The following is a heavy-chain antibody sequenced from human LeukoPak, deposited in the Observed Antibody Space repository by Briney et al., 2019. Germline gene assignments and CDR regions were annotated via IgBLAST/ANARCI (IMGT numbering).Heavy chain of an antibody. D-gene: IGHD3-9*01. V-gene: IGHV4-59*01. J-gene: IGHJ4*02. CDR3: ATRGAAGYYSY. Sequence: SETLSLTCTVSGGSISSYYWSWIRQPPGKGLEWIGYIYYSGSTNYNPSLKSRVTISVDTSKNQFSLKLSSVTAADTAVYYCATRGAAGYYSYWGQGTLVTVSS. CDR2: IYYSGST. CDR1: GGSISSYY.